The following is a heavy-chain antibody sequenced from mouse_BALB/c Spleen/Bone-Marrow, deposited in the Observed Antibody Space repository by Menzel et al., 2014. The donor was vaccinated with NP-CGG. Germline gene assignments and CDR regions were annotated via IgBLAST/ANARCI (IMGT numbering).Heavy chain of an antibody. Sequence: DVKLQESGAELVKPGASVKLSCTASGFNIKDTYMHWVKQRPEQGLEWIGRIDPANGNTKYDPKFQGKATITADTSSNTAYLQLSSLTSEDTAVHYCANYYYGSSLFAYWGQGTLVTVSA. V-gene: IGHV14-3*02. CDR1: GFNIKDTY. J-gene: IGHJ3*01. D-gene: IGHD1-1*01. CDR3: ANYYYGSSLFAY. CDR2: IDPANGNT.